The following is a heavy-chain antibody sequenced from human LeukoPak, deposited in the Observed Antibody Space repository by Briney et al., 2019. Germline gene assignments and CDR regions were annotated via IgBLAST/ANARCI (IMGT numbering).Heavy chain of an antibody. J-gene: IGHJ3*02. D-gene: IGHD7-27*01. Sequence: PSETLSLTCTVSGGSISSYYWSWIRQPPGKGLEWIGYIYYSGSTNYNPSLKSRVTISVGTSKNQFSLKLSSVTAADTAVYYCARDRTGDGAFDIWGQGTMVTVSS. CDR1: GGSISSYY. CDR2: IYYSGST. V-gene: IGHV4-59*01. CDR3: ARDRTGDGAFDI.